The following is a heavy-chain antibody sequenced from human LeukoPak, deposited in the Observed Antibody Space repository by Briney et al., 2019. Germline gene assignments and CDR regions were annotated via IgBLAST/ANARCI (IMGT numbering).Heavy chain of an antibody. CDR3: ARLGRYDYFIVY. CDR1: GGSISSAGYS. D-gene: IGHD3-16*01. V-gene: IGHV4-30-2*01. CDR2: IYHSGST. J-gene: IGHJ4*02. Sequence: PSETLSLTCAVSGGSISSAGYSWSWIRQPPGKGLEWIGYIYHSGSTYYNSSLKSRVTISVERSKNQFSLKLTSVTAADTAVYYCARLGRYDYFIVYWGQGTLVTVSS.